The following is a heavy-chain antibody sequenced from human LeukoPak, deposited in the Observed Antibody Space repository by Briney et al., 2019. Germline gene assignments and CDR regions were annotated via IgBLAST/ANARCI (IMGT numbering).Heavy chain of an antibody. CDR2: IIPIFGIA. D-gene: IGHD7-27*01. Sequence: SVKVSCKASGYTFTGYYMHWVRQAPGQGLEWMGRIIPIFGIANYAQKFQGRVTITADKSTSTAYMELSSLRSEDTAVYYCARDLGDYYYYGMDVWGQGTTVTVSS. CDR3: ARDLGDYYYYGMDV. V-gene: IGHV1-69*04. CDR1: GYTFTGYY. J-gene: IGHJ6*02.